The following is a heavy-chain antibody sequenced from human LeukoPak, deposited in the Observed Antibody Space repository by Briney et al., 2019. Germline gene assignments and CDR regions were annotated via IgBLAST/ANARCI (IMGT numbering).Heavy chain of an antibody. Sequence: ASVTVSCKASGYTFTGYYMHWVRQAPGQGLEWMGWINPNSGGTNYAQKFQGRVTMTRDTSISTAYMELSRLRSDDTAVYYCARDVTDIVAFDIWGQGTMVTVSS. D-gene: IGHD2-15*01. CDR1: GYTFTGYY. CDR3: ARDVTDIVAFDI. CDR2: INPNSGGT. J-gene: IGHJ3*02. V-gene: IGHV1-2*02.